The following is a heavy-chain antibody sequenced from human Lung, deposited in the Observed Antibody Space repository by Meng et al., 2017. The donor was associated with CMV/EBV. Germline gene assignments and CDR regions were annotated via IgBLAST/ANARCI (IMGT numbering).Heavy chain of an antibody. Sequence: SXXVSXKASGGTXSSYAISWVRQAPGQGREWMGGIIPILGIANYAQKFQGRVTITADKSTSTAYMELSSLRSEDTAVYYCARDRGGWQHQLVGYYYGMDVWXQGTTVTVSS. CDR1: GGTXSSYA. CDR3: ARDRGGWQHQLVGYYYGMDV. D-gene: IGHD6-13*01. V-gene: IGHV1-69*10. CDR2: IIPILGIA. J-gene: IGHJ6*02.